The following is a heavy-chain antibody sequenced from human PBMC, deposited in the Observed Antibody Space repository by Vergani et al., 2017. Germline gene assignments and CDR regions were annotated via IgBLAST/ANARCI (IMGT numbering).Heavy chain of an antibody. J-gene: IGHJ5*02. V-gene: IGHV4-34*01. D-gene: IGHD6-13*01. Sequence: QVQLQQWGAGLLKPSETLSLTCAVYGGSFSGYYWSWIRQPPGKGLEWIGEINHSGSTNYNPSLKSRVTISVDTSKNQFSLKLSSGTAADTAVYYCARGDSSSWYGGDNWFDPGGQGTLVTVSS. CDR2: INHSGST. CDR1: GGSFSGYY. CDR3: ARGDSSSWYGGDNWFDP.